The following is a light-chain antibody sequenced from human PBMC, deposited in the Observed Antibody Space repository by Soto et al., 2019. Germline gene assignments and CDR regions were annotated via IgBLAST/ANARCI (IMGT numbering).Light chain of an antibody. CDR3: QSYDSSLSGSYVV. Sequence: QSVLTQPPSVSGAPGPRVTISCTGSSSNIGAGYDVHWYQQLPGTAPHLLIYGNSNRPSGVPDRFSDSKSGTSASLAITGLQAEDEADYYCQSYDSSLSGSYVVFGGGTKLTVL. CDR1: SSNIGAGYD. CDR2: GNS. J-gene: IGLJ2*01. V-gene: IGLV1-40*01.